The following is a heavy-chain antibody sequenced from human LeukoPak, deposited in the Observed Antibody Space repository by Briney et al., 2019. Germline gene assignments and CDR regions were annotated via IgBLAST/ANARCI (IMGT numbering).Heavy chain of an antibody. CDR2: INHSGST. Sequence: SETLSLTCAVCGGSFSGYYWSWIRQPPGKGLEWIGEINHSGSTNYNPSLKSRVTISVDTSKNQFSLKLSSVTAADTAVYYCARLGPFKYCTNGVCYIKGNYYYYYMDVWGKGTTVTVSS. CDR1: GGSFSGYY. D-gene: IGHD2-8*01. V-gene: IGHV4-34*01. CDR3: ARLGPFKYCTNGVCYIKGNYYYYYMDV. J-gene: IGHJ6*03.